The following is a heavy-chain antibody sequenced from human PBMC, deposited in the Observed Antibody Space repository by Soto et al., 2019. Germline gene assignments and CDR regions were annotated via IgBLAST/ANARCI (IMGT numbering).Heavy chain of an antibody. D-gene: IGHD5-18*01. CDR3: AKVEVEGYSYGFVDY. Sequence: QMQLQESGPGLVKPSQTLSLTCTVSGGSITSGNYYWGWIRQPPGKDLEWIGYMHYSGSAFYTPSLKSRATVSVNTSKNQFPLNLTAVTAADTAVYYCAKVEVEGYSYGFVDYWGQGTLITVS. CDR2: MHYSGSA. J-gene: IGHJ4*02. CDR1: GGSITSGNYY. V-gene: IGHV4-30-4*01.